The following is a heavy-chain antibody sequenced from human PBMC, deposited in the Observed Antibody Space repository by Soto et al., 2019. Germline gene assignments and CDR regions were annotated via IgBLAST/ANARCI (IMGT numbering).Heavy chain of an antibody. CDR2: IYYSGST. CDR1: GGSISSGDYY. CDR3: ASKTYSSFERFSGGNWFDP. V-gene: IGHV4-30-4*01. Sequence: SETLSLTCTVSGGSISSGDYYWSWIRQPPGKGLEWIGYIYYSGSTYYNPSLKSRVTISVDTSKNQFSLKLSSVTAADTAVYYCASKTYSSFERFSGGNWFDPWGQGTLVTVSS. D-gene: IGHD6-6*01. J-gene: IGHJ5*02.